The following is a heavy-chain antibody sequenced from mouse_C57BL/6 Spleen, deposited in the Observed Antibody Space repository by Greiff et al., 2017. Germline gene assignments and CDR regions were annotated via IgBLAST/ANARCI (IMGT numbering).Heavy chain of an antibody. D-gene: IGHD1-1*01. J-gene: IGHJ2*01. CDR2: IYPGNGDT. Sequence: QVQLQQSGPELVKPGASVKISCKASGYAFSSSWMNWVKQRPGKGLEWIGRIYPGNGDTNYNGKFKGKATLTADKSSSTAYMELHSLTSEDSAVYFCAREGTTVVPGDYWGQGTTLTVSS. CDR1: GYAFSSSW. V-gene: IGHV1-82*01. CDR3: AREGTTVVPGDY.